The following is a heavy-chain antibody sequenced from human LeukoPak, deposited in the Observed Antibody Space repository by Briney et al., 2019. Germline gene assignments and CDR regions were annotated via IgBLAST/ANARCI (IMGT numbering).Heavy chain of an antibody. Sequence: GGSLRLSCAGTGFTFSSYWMTWIRQAPGKGLEWVANINQDGSEKYFVASVKGRFTISRDNAKNSVYLQMNSLRAEDTAVYYCAITHSYSLGAFDIWGQGTMVTVSS. CDR3: AITHSYSLGAFDI. CDR1: GFTFSSYW. J-gene: IGHJ3*02. CDR2: INQDGSEK. D-gene: IGHD4-11*01. V-gene: IGHV3-7*01.